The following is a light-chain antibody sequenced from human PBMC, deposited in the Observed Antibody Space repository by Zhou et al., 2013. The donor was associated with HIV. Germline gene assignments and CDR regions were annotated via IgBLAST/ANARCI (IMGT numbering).Light chain of an antibody. CDR1: QVIRNE. V-gene: IGKV1-6*01. CDR2: GAS. Sequence: AIQMTQSPSSLSASVGDRVTITCRASQVIRNELGWYQQKPGKAPKLLIYGASSLQSGVPSRFSGSGSGTNFTLSISSLQPEDFASYYCLQDYDYPRTFGQGTRVEI. CDR3: LQDYDYPRT. J-gene: IGKJ1*01.